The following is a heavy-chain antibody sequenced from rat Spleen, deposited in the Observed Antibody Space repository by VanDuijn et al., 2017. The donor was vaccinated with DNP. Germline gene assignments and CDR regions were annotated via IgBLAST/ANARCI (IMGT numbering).Heavy chain of an antibody. D-gene: IGHD1-11*01. CDR3: ARLYYGGSYYFDY. CDR1: GFTFSNYD. J-gene: IGHJ2*01. CDR2: ISTSGGST. V-gene: IGHV5-25*01. Sequence: EVQLVESGGGLVQPGRSLKLSCAASGFTFSNYDMAWVRQAPTTGMEWVASISTSGGSTYYRDSVKGRFTVSRDNAKSTLYLQMDSLRSEDTGTYYCARLYYGGSYYFDYWGQGVMVTVSS.